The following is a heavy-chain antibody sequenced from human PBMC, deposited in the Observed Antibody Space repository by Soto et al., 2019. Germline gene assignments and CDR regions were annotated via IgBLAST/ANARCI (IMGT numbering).Heavy chain of an antibody. V-gene: IGHV1-18*04. J-gene: IGHJ6*02. CDR1: GYTFTSYG. CDR2: ISAYNGNT. D-gene: IGHD5-12*01. CDR3: ARARWLQSANYYYYGMDV. Sequence: QVQLVQSGAEVKKPGASVKVSCKASGYTFTSYGISWVRQAPGQGLEWMGWISAYNGNTNYAQKLQGRVTMTTDTSTRTAYMELRSLRSDDTAVYYCARARWLQSANYYYYGMDVWGQGTTVTVSS.